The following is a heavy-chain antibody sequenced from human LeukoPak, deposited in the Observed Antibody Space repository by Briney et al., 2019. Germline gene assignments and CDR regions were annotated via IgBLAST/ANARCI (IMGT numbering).Heavy chain of an antibody. CDR1: GYSFTSSW. Sequence: GESLKISCKGSGYSFTSSWIGWVRQMPGKGLEWMGIIYPGDSDTRYSPSFQGQVTISADKSITTAYLQWSSLKASDTAMYYCATSARKAVAGAPNWFDPWGQGTLVTVSS. CDR3: ATSARKAVAGAPNWFDP. J-gene: IGHJ5*02. V-gene: IGHV5-51*01. CDR2: IYPGDSDT. D-gene: IGHD6-19*01.